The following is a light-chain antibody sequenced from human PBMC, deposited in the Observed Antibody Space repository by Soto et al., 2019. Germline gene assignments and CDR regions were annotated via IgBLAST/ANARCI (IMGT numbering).Light chain of an antibody. CDR3: QQSFTTHRT. V-gene: IGKV1-39*01. CDR2: APS. Sequence: DIQLTPSPSSLSASVGDRLTITCRASQSISTYLNWYQQKPGKAPKVLIFAPSNLQSGVPSRFNGIGSGTDFTLTITSLQSDDVATYYCQQSFTTHRTFDQGTKIE. CDR1: QSISTY. J-gene: IGKJ1*01.